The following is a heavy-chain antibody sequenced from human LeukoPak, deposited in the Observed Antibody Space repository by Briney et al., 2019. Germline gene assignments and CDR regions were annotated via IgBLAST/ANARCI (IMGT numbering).Heavy chain of an antibody. CDR2: INSDGSST. V-gene: IGHV3-74*01. Sequence: GGSLRLSCAASGFTFSRHWMHWVRQAPGKGLVWVSRINSDGSSTSYADSVKGRFTISRDNAKNTLYLQMNSLRAEDTAVYYCARVRFSGSYYSDWGQGTLVTVSS. CDR1: GFTFSRHW. J-gene: IGHJ4*02. CDR3: ARVRFSGSYYSD. D-gene: IGHD1-26*01.